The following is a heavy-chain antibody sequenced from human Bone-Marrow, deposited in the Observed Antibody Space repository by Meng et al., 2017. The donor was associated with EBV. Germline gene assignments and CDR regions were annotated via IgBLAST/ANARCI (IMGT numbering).Heavy chain of an antibody. CDR3: ARNMGDGYNPFDD. V-gene: IGHV4-39*07. D-gene: IGHD5-24*01. Sequence: QVQLQESGPGLVKPSEXLSLPCTVSGGSIISNSYYWGWIRQPPGKGLEWIASIYYSGSTYYNPSLKSRVTISVDTSKNQFSLRLSSVTAADTAVYYCARNMGDGYNPFDDWGQGTLVTVSS. CDR1: GGSIISNSYY. J-gene: IGHJ4*02. CDR2: IYYSGST.